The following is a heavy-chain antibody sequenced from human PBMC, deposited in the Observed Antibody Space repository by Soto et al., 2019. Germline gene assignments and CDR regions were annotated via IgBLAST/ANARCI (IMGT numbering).Heavy chain of an antibody. Sequence: QVQLVQSGAEVKKPGSSVKVSCKASGGTFSSYAISWVRQAPGQGLEWMGGIIPIFGTANYAQKFQGRVTITADKSTITAHMELSSLRSEDTAVYYCARGRYSSGWLEGNAFDIWGQGTMVTVSS. D-gene: IGHD6-19*01. V-gene: IGHV1-69*06. CDR3: ARGRYSSGWLEGNAFDI. CDR1: GGTFSSYA. CDR2: IIPIFGTA. J-gene: IGHJ3*02.